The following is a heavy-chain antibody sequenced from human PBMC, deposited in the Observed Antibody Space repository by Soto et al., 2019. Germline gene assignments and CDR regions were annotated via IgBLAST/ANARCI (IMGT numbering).Heavy chain of an antibody. CDR2: ISWNSGNI. CDR3: VKASTLSSCQGWFAP. J-gene: IGHJ5*02. Sequence: LRLTCSACGFRFDGYAMNGVRARQGKGLEWVSGISWNSGNIDYADSVKGRFTISRDNAKNSLYLQMNSLRAEDTALEVGVKASTLSSCQGWFAPRGHVTMVPFSS. D-gene: IGHD6-13*01. CDR1: GFRFDGYA. V-gene: IGHV3-9*01.